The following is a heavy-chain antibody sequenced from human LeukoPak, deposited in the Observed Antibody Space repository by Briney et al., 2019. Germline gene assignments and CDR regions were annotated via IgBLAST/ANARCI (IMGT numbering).Heavy chain of an antibody. Sequence: ASVKVSCKASGYTFTSYAMHWVRQAPGQRLEWMGWISAYNGNTNYAQKLQGRVTMTTDTSTSTAYMELRSLRSDDTAVYYCARVPFTPYCGGDCYWYFDLWGRGTLVTVSS. CDR1: GYTFTSYA. CDR2: ISAYNGNT. CDR3: ARVPFTPYCGGDCYWYFDL. V-gene: IGHV1-18*01. D-gene: IGHD2-21*01. J-gene: IGHJ2*01.